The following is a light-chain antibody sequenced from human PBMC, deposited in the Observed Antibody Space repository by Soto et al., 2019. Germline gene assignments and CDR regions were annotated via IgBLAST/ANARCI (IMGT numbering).Light chain of an antibody. CDR3: QQYYSCPRT. CDR2: AAS. V-gene: IGKV1-39*01. J-gene: IGKJ1*01. CDR1: QSISSH. Sequence: IPVPRTPSCLSASVGVRKTITGRASQSISSHLNWYPQKPGKAPEIMXYAASSLQSGVPSRFSGSRSGTDFTLAISSLQPEDFETYFCQQYYSCPRTFGQGTKVDIK.